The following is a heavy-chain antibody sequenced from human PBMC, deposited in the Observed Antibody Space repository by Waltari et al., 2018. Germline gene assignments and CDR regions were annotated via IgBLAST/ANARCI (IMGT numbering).Heavy chain of an antibody. Sequence: QVQLQESGPGLVKPSETLSLTCAVSGYSISSVYYWGWIRQPPGKGLEWIGSIYHSGSTYYNPSLKSRVTISVDTSKNQFSLKLSSVTAADTAVYYCARMVYAISPLDYWGQGTLVTVSS. J-gene: IGHJ4*02. CDR2: IYHSGST. D-gene: IGHD2-8*01. V-gene: IGHV4-38-2*01. CDR1: GYSISSVYY. CDR3: ARMVYAISPLDY.